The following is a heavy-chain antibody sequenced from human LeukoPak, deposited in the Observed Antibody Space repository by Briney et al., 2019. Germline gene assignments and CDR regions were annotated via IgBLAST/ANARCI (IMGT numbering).Heavy chain of an antibody. CDR1: GFTSSSYD. CDR2: IGTAGDT. V-gene: IGHV3-13*01. D-gene: IGHD3-10*01. Sequence: GGSLRLSCAASGFTSSSYDMHWVRQATGKGLEWVSAIGTAGDTYYPGSEKGRFTISRENAKNSLYLQMNSLRAGDTAVYYCARGFTMVRGGIGPYGMDVWGQGTTVTVSS. CDR3: ARGFTMVRGGIGPYGMDV. J-gene: IGHJ6*02.